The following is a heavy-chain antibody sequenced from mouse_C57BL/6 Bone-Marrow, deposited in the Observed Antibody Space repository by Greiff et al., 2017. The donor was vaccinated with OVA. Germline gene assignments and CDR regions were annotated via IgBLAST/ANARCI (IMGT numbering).Heavy chain of an antibody. J-gene: IGHJ2*01. CDR1: GYTFTSYW. D-gene: IGHD1-1*01. CDR2: IHPNSGST. Sequence: QVQLQQPGAELVKPGASVKLSCKASGYTFTSYWMHWVKQRPGRGLEWIGMIHPNSGSTNYNEKFKSKATLTVDKSSSTAYMQLSSLTSEDSAVYYCARSGATVVATGDYWGQGTTLTVSS. V-gene: IGHV1-64*01. CDR3: ARSGATVVATGDY.